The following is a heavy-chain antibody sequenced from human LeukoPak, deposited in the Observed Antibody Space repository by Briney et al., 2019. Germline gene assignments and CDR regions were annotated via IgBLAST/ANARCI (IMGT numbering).Heavy chain of an antibody. V-gene: IGHV3-48*01. D-gene: IGHD2-21*01. CDR1: GFTFSSYS. J-gene: IGHJ3*02. CDR2: ISSSSSTI. CDR3: ARGILVGPDAFDI. Sequence: GGSLRLSCAASGFTFSSYSMNWVRQAPGKGLEWVSYISSSSSTIYYADSLKGRFTISRDNAKNSLYLQMNSLRAEDTAVYYCARGILVGPDAFDIWGQGTMVTVSS.